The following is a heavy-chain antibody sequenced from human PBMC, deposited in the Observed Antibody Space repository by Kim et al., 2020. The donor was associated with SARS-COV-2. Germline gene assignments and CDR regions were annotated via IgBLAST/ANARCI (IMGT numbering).Heavy chain of an antibody. D-gene: IGHD2-2*01. J-gene: IGHJ4*02. V-gene: IGHV3-9*01. CDR3: AKDAVPAADLTSFDY. Sequence: DSVKGRFTISRDNAKNSLYLQMNSLRAEDTALYYCAKDAVPAADLTSFDYWGQGTLVTVSS.